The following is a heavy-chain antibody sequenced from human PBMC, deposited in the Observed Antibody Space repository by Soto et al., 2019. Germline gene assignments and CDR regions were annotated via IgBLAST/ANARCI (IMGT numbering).Heavy chain of an antibody. CDR3: ATVYCSGGSCYPYYYYYYMDV. V-gene: IGHV1-8*01. Sequence: ASVKVSCKASGYTFTSYDINWVRQATGQGLEWMGWMNPNSGNTGYAQKFQGRVTMTRNTSISTAYMELSSLRSEDTAVYYCATVYCSGGSCYPYYYYYYMDVWGKGTTVTVSS. J-gene: IGHJ6*03. CDR1: GYTFTSYD. D-gene: IGHD2-15*01. CDR2: MNPNSGNT.